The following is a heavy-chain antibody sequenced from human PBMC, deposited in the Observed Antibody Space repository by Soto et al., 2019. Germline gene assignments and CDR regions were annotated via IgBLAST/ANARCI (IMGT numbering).Heavy chain of an antibody. CDR2: INSDGSTT. V-gene: IGHV3-74*01. Sequence: PGGSLRLSCAASGFSFSNNWMHWVRQAPGKGLVWVSRINSDGSTTNYADSVKGRFTISRDNAKNSLYLQMNSLRAEDTAVYYCARVQLWGYGMDVWGQGTTVTVSS. J-gene: IGHJ6*02. CDR1: GFSFSNNW. D-gene: IGHD5-18*01. CDR3: ARVQLWGYGMDV.